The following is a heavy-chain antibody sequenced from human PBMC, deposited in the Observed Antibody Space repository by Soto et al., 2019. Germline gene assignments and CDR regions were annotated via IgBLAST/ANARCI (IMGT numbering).Heavy chain of an antibody. Sequence: ASVKVSCKASGYTFTSYGISWVRQAPGQGLEWMGWISAYNGNTNYAQKLRGRVTMTTDTSTSTAYMELRSLRSDDTAVYYCARDHTVGYYGSGSYYQLYGMDVWGQGTTVTVSS. J-gene: IGHJ6*02. CDR3: ARDHTVGYYGSGSYYQLYGMDV. CDR1: GYTFTSYG. V-gene: IGHV1-18*04. CDR2: ISAYNGNT. D-gene: IGHD3-10*01.